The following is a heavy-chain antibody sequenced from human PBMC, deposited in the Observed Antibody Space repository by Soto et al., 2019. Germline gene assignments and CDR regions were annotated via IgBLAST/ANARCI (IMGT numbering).Heavy chain of an antibody. CDR2: FYYSGST. CDR3: ARHQKAVAGAAYYYYYGMDV. CDR1: GGSISSSSYY. V-gene: IGHV4-39*01. J-gene: IGHJ6*02. D-gene: IGHD6-19*01. Sequence: QLQLQESGPGLVKPSETLSLTCTVSGGSISSSSYYWGWIRQPPGKGLEWIGSFYYSGSTYYNPSLKSRVTISVDTSKDQFSLKRSSVTAADTAVYYCARHQKAVAGAAYYYYYGMDVWGQGTTVTVSS.